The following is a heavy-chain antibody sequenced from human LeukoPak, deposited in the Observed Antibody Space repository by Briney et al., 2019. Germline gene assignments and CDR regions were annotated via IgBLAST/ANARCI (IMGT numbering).Heavy chain of an antibody. J-gene: IGHJ4*02. D-gene: IGHD5-24*01. CDR1: GGTFSSYA. V-gene: IGHV1-69*04. CDR3: ARVTEDGYTSH. CDR2: IIPILGIA. Sequence: SVKVSCKVSGGTFSSYAISWVRQAPGQGLEWMGRIIPILGIANYAQKFQGRVTITADKSTSTAYMELSSLRSEDTAVYYCARVTEDGYTSHWGQGTLVTVSS.